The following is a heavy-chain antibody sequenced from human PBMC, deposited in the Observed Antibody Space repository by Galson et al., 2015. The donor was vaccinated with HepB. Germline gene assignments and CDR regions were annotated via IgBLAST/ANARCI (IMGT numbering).Heavy chain of an antibody. V-gene: IGHV3-73*01. CDR1: GFTFSGSA. CDR2: IRSKANSYAT. CDR3: TRSANPKDYYDSSGYYYYFDY. J-gene: IGHJ4*02. Sequence: SLRLSCAASGFTFSGSAMHWVRQASGKGPEWVGRIRSKANSYATAYAASVKGRFTISRDDSKNTAYLQMNSLKTEDTAVYYCTRSANPKDYYDSSGYYYYFDYWGQGTLVTVSS. D-gene: IGHD3-22*01.